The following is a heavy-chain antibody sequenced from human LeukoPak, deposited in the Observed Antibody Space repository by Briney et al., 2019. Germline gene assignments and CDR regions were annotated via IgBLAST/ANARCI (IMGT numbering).Heavy chain of an antibody. D-gene: IGHD3-22*01. CDR2: IIPIFGTA. V-gene: IGHV1-69*13. J-gene: IGHJ4*02. CDR1: GGTFSSYA. CDR3: ARAITMIVRAGDY. Sequence: ASVKVSCKASGGTFSSYAISWVRQAPGQGLEWMGGIIPIFGTANYAQKFQGRVTITADESTSTAYMELSSLRSEDTAVYYCARAITMIVRAGDYWGQGTLVTVSS.